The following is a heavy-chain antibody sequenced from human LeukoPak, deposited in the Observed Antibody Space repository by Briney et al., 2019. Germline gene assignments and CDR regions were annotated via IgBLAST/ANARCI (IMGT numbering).Heavy chain of an antibody. CDR3: ATAVGATLGDY. CDR2: FDPEDGET. CDR1: GGTFSSYA. Sequence: VASVKVSCKASGGTFSSYAISWVRQAPGQGLEWMGGFDPEDGETIYAQKFQGRVTMTEDTSTDTAYMELSSLRSEDTAVYYCATAVGATLGDYWGQGTLVTVSS. D-gene: IGHD1-26*01. V-gene: IGHV1-24*01. J-gene: IGHJ4*02.